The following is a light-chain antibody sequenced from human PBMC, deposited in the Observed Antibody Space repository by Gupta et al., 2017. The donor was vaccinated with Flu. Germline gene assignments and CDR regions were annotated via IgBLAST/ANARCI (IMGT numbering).Light chain of an antibody. CDR2: GAS. CDR3: QQYNNWPPRT. J-gene: IGKJ1*01. Sequence: EIVMTQSPATLSVSPGERATLSCRASQSVSSNLAWYQQKPGQAPRLLIYGASTRATGIPARFRGSGSGTEFTRTISSLKSEDFAVYYCQQYNNWPPRTFGQGTKVEIK. V-gene: IGKV3-15*01. CDR1: QSVSSN.